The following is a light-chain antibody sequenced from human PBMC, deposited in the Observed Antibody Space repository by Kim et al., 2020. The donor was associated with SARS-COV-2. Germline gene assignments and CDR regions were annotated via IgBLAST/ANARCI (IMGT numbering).Light chain of an antibody. CDR3: SAWDSSLSAWV. V-gene: IGLV10-54*01. J-gene: IGLJ3*02. CDR1: GNNVGNEG. Sequence: QTATLTCTGNGNNVGNEGAAWLQQHQGHPPKLLSYRDDNRPSGISERLSASRSGNTASLTITGLQPEDEADYYCSAWDSSLSAWVFGGGTQLTVL. CDR2: RDD.